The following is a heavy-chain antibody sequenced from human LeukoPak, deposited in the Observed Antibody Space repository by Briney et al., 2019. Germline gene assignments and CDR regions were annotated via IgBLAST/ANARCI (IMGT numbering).Heavy chain of an antibody. D-gene: IGHD5-12*01. J-gene: IGHJ4*02. CDR3: ARSGYDYQEIDY. Sequence: PSETLSLTCAVYGGSFSGYYWSWLRQPPGKGLEWIGEINHSGSTNYNPSLKSRVTISVDTSNNQFSLKLSSVTAADTAVYYCARSGYDYQEIDYWGQGTLVTVSS. CDR2: INHSGST. V-gene: IGHV4-34*01. CDR1: GGSFSGYY.